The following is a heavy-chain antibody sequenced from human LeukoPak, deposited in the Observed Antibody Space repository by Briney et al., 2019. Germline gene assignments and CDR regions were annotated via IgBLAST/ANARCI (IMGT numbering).Heavy chain of an antibody. CDR3: ARWYCSSTSCYPNMDV. V-gene: IGHV3-11*04. CDR1: GFTFSDYY. CDR2: ISSSGSTI. Sequence: GGSLRLSCAASGFTFSDYYMSWIRQAPGKGLEWVSYISSSGSTIYYADSVKGRFTISRDNAKNSLYLQMNSLRAEDTAVYYCARWYCSSTSCYPNMDVWGKGTTVTVSS. D-gene: IGHD2-2*01. J-gene: IGHJ6*03.